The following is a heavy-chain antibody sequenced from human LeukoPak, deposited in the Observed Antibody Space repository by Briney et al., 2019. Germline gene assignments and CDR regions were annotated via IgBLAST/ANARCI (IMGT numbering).Heavy chain of an antibody. CDR1: GFTVSSNY. Sequence: GGSLRLSCAASGFTVSSNYMSWVRQAPGKGLEWVSVTYSGGSTYYADSVKGRFTISRDNSKNTLYLQMNSLRAEDTAVYYCAKPGITMVRGVIITGNWFDPWGQGTLVTVS. CDR3: AKPGITMVRGVIITGNWFDP. J-gene: IGHJ5*02. D-gene: IGHD3-10*01. CDR2: TYSGGST. V-gene: IGHV3-53*01.